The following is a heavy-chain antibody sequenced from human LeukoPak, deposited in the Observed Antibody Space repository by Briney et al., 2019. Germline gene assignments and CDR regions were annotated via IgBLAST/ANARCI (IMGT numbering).Heavy chain of an antibody. CDR3: AKDVSDYVWGEYRHFDS. CDR1: GFTFDDYA. J-gene: IGHJ4*02. D-gene: IGHD3-16*01. CDR2: ISWNGDHV. Sequence: PGRSLRLSCAASGFTFDDYAMHGVRQVPGKGLEWVAGISWNGDHVAFVDALKGRFTISRDNAKNSLYLQMNSLRDEDTAFYYCAKDVSDYVWGEYRHFDSWGQGTLVTVSS. V-gene: IGHV3-9*01.